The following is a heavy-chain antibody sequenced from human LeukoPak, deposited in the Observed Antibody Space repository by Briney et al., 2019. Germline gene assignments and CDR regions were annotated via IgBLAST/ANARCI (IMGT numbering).Heavy chain of an antibody. CDR3: ASEEQWLRGAFDI. V-gene: IGHV3-66*01. CDR2: IYSGGST. CDR1: GFTVSSNY. Sequence: GGSLRLSCAASGFTVSSNYMSWVRQAPGKGLEWVSVIYSGGSTFYADSVKGRFTISRDSSKNTLYLQMNSVRAEDTAVYYCASEEQWLRGAFDIWGQGTMVTVSS. J-gene: IGHJ3*02. D-gene: IGHD6-19*01.